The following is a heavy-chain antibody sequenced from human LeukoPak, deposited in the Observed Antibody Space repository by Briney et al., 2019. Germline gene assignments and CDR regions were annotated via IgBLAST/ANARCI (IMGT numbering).Heavy chain of an antibody. CDR3: ARVVAGLGYFDS. V-gene: IGHV6-1*01. CDR2: TYCRSKWYN. CDR1: GDSVSSNSAA. J-gene: IGHJ4*02. D-gene: IGHD6-19*01. Sequence: SQTLSLTCAISGDSVSSNSAAWSWIRQSPSRGLEWLGSTYCRSKWYNDYAVSVRGRITINPDTSKNQFSLQLNSVTPEDTAVYYCARVVAGLGYFDSWGQGTLVSVSS.